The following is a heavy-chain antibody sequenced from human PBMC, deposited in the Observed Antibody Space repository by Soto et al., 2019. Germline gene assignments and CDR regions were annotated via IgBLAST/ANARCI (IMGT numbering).Heavy chain of an antibody. J-gene: IGHJ6*02. V-gene: IGHV1-69*12. Sequence: QVQLVQSGAEVKKPGSSVKVSCKASGGTFSSYAISWVRQAPGQGLEWMGGIIPIFGTANYAQKFQGRVTITADDSTSPAYMELSSLRSEDTAVYYCARRYCSGDSCYYYGMDVWGQWTTVTVSS. CDR2: IIPIFGTA. D-gene: IGHD2-15*01. CDR3: ARRYCSGDSCYYYGMDV. CDR1: GGTFSSYA.